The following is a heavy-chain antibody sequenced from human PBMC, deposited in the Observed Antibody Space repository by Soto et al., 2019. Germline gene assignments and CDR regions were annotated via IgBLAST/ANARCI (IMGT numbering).Heavy chain of an antibody. D-gene: IGHD2-15*01. J-gene: IGHJ4*02. CDR2: LYYSGNT. V-gene: IGHV4-59*01. CDR3: ARVGGVAARTFDY. CDR1: GGSIGPFY. Sequence: SETMSRPCTVSGGSIGPFYWSWVRQPPGKGLEWIGYLYYSGNTNYNPSLKSRVTISVDASKNQVSLRLTSVTAADTAVYYCARVGGVAARTFDYWGQGTVVTVSS.